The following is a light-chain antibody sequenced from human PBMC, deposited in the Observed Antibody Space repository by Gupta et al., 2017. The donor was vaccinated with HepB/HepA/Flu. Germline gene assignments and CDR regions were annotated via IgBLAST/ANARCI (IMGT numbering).Light chain of an antibody. CDR2: GAS. Sequence: DIQMTKPPSSLSASLGDRVTINCRVSNGIRNDLGWYQQKPGKVPQRLIYGASSLQGGVPSRFSGSGSGTEFTLTISSLQPEDFATYYCLQPNRYPFTFGPGTKVDVK. CDR3: LQPNRYPFT. J-gene: IGKJ3*01. V-gene: IGKV1-17*01. CDR1: NGIRND.